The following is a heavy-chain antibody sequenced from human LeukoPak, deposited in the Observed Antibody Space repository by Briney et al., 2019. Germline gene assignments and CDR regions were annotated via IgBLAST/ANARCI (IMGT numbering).Heavy chain of an antibody. Sequence: SVKVSCKASGYTFTSYGISWVRQAPGQGLEWMGRIIPIFGTANYAQKFQGRVTITTDESTSTAYMELSSLRSEDTAVYYCAILGGGYSYGRPYWGQGTLVTVSS. CDR2: IIPIFGTA. J-gene: IGHJ4*02. V-gene: IGHV1-69*05. CDR1: GYTFTSYG. CDR3: AILGGGYSYGRPY. D-gene: IGHD5-18*01.